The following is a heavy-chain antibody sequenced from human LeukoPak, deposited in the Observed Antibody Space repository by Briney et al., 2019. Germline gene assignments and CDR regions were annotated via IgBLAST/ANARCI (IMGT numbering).Heavy chain of an antibody. D-gene: IGHD3-3*01. J-gene: IGHJ4*02. CDR1: GFTFSSYG. CDR3: AKCGITIFGVIKSPFDY. V-gene: IGHV3-30*02. CDR2: IRYDGSNK. Sequence: GGSLRLSCAASGFTFSSYGMHWVRQAPGKGLEWVAFIRYDGSNKYYADSVKGRFTISRDNSKNTLYLQMNSLGAEDTAVYYCAKCGITIFGVIKSPFDYWGQGTLVTVSS.